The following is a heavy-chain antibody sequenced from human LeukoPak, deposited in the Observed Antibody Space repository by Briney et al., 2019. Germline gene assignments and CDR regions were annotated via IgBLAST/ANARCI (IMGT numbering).Heavy chain of an antibody. CDR3: ARNYYDSSAYYVDY. V-gene: IGHV3-72*01. Sequence: PGGSLRLSCAASGFTFSDHYMDWVRQAPGEGLEWVGRSRNKANSYTTEYAASVKGRFTISRDDSKNSLYLQMNSLKTEDTAVYYCARNYYDSSAYYVDYWGQGTLVTVSS. J-gene: IGHJ4*02. CDR2: SRNKANSYTT. D-gene: IGHD3-22*01. CDR1: GFTFSDHY.